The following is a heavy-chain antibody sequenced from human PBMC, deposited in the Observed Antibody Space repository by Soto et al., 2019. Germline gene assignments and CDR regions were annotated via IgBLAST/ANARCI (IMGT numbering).Heavy chain of an antibody. J-gene: IGHJ4*02. CDR1: GDSVSGGDSY. Sequence: QVQLQESGPGLVKPSQTLSLTCTVSGDSVSGGDSYWSWIRQPPGKALEWIGYTSFSGYTSYTPSLRSRVTISVGMSKSQFSLRLTSGTAADTAIYYCVRGGNPYHYATSGPGTFDKWGQGTLVSVSS. D-gene: IGHD3-22*01. CDR2: TSFSGYT. CDR3: VRGGNPYHYATSGPGTFDK. V-gene: IGHV4-30-4*01.